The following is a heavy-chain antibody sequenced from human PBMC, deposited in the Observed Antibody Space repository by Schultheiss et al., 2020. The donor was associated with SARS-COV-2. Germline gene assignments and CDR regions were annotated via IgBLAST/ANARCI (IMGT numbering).Heavy chain of an antibody. CDR3: AKRPGAAILDY. V-gene: IGHV3-30*18. CDR1: GLTFTNYW. CDR2: ISYDGSNK. Sequence: GGSLRLSCTASGLTFTNYWMHWVRQAPGKGLEWVAVISYDGSNKYYADSVKGRFTISRDNSKNTLYLQMNSLRAEDTAVYYCAKRPGAAILDYWGQGTLVTVSS. J-gene: IGHJ4*02. D-gene: IGHD2-21*02.